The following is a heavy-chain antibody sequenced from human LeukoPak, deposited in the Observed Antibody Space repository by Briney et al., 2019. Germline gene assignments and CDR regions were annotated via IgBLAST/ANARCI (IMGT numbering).Heavy chain of an antibody. CDR1: GVSTTSHF. CDR2: AYFNGIT. J-gene: IGHJ4*02. CDR3: ARDEGSPGALDH. D-gene: IGHD3-10*01. Sequence: PSETLSLTCTVSGVSTTSHFWSWIRQSPGQGLEWIGYAYFNGITNYNPSLKSRVTISVDTSKNQFSLRLSSVTAADTAVYYCARDEGSPGALDHWGQGTLVTVSS. V-gene: IGHV4-59*11.